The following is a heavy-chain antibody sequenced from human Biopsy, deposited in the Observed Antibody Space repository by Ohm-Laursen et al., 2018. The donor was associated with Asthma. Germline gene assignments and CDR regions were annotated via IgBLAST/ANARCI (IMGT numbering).Heavy chain of an antibody. D-gene: IGHD3-10*01. CDR2: INPSGGST. J-gene: IGHJ3*02. CDR1: GYTFTSYY. V-gene: IGHV1-46*01. Sequence: GASVKVSCKTSGYTFTSYYMHWVRQAPGQGLEWMGIINPSGGSTSYTQKFQGRVTMTRDTSTSTVYMELSSLRSEDTAVYYCARVSITPGAFDIWGQGTMVTVSS. CDR3: ARVSITPGAFDI.